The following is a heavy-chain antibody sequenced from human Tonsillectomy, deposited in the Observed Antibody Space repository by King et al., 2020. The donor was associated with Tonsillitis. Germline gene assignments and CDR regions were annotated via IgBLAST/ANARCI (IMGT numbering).Heavy chain of an antibody. CDR2: IWYDGSNK. CDR3: ARDPSFTYYYDSSADAFDI. D-gene: IGHD3-22*01. Sequence: VQLVESGGGVVQPGRSLRLSCAASGFTFSSYGMHWVRQAPGKGLEWVAVIWYDGSNKYYADSMKGRFTISRDNSKNTLYLQMNSLRAEDTAVYYCARDPSFTYYYDSSADAFDIWGQGTMVTVSS. J-gene: IGHJ3*02. V-gene: IGHV3-33*08. CDR1: GFTFSSYG.